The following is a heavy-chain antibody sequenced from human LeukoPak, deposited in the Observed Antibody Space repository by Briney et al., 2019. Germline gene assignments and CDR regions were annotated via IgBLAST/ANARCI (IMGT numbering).Heavy chain of an antibody. CDR2: FDPEDGET. CDR1: GYTLTELS. D-gene: IGHD3-22*01. Sequence: ASVKVPCKVSGYTLTELSMHWVRQAPGKGLEWMGGFDPEDGETIYAQKFQGRVTMTEDTSTDTAYMELSSLRSEDTAVYYCATGYYYDSGGYSAPFDYWGQGTLVTVSS. J-gene: IGHJ4*02. CDR3: ATGYYYDSGGYSAPFDY. V-gene: IGHV1-24*01.